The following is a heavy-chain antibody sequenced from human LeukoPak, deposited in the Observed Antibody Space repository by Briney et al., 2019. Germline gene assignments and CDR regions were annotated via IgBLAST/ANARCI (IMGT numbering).Heavy chain of an antibody. CDR1: GGSISSGGYY. J-gene: IGHJ4*02. V-gene: IGHV4-31*11. D-gene: IGHD6-19*01. CDR3: ARGLAVAGYGDY. Sequence: SQTLSLTCAVSGGSISSGGYYWSWIRQHPGTGLEWIGYIYYSGSTYYNPSLKSRVTISVDTSKNQFSLRLSSVTAADTAVYYCARGLAVAGYGDYWGQGTLVTVSS. CDR2: IYYSGST.